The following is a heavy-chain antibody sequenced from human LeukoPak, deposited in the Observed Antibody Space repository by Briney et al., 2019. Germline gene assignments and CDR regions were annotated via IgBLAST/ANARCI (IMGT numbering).Heavy chain of an antibody. J-gene: IGHJ6*02. CDR3: AKGQLSGYSLAGMDV. CDR1: GFTFDDYT. V-gene: IGHV3-43*01. CDR2: ISWDGGST. Sequence: GSLRLSCAASGFTFDDYTMHWVRQAPGKGLEWVSLISWDGGSTYYADSVKGRFTISRDNSKNSLYLQMNSLRTEDTALYYCAKGQLSGYSLAGMDVWGQGTTVTVSS. D-gene: IGHD5-12*01.